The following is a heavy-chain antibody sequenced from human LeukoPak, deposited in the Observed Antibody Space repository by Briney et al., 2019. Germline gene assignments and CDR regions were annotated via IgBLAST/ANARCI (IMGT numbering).Heavy chain of an antibody. CDR1: GYTFTGYY. CDR2: INPNSGGT. D-gene: IGHD4-17*01. Sequence: ASVKVSCKASGYTFTGYYMHWVRQAPGQGLEWMGWINPNSGGTNYAQKFQGRVTITRDTSISTAYMELSRLRSDDTAVYYCAARTDDYGDYEGNWFDPWGQGTLVTVSS. J-gene: IGHJ5*02. CDR3: AARTDDYGDYEGNWFDP. V-gene: IGHV1-2*02.